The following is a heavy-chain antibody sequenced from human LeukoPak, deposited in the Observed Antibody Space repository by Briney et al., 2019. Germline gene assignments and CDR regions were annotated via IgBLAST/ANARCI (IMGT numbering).Heavy chain of an antibody. Sequence: SETLSLTCTVSGGSISSYYWSWIRQPPGKGLEWIGYIYYSGSTNYNPSLKSRVTISVDTSKNQFSLKLSSVTAADTAVYYCARAQWLVLVKFDYWGQGTLVTVSS. V-gene: IGHV4-59*08. D-gene: IGHD6-19*01. J-gene: IGHJ4*02. CDR1: GGSISSYY. CDR2: IYYSGST. CDR3: ARAQWLVLVKFDY.